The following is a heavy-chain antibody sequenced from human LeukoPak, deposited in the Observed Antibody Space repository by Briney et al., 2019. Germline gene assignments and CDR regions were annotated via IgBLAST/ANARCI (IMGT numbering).Heavy chain of an antibody. Sequence: ASVKVSCKASGYTFTSYAMHWVRQAPGQRLEWMGWINAGNGNTKYSQKFQGRVTITRDTSASTAYMELSSLRSEDTAVYYCARERDSSGWSVTSYYYYGMDVWGQGTTVTVSS. J-gene: IGHJ6*02. D-gene: IGHD6-19*01. V-gene: IGHV1-3*01. CDR1: GYTFTSYA. CDR3: ARERDSSGWSVTSYYYYGMDV. CDR2: INAGNGNT.